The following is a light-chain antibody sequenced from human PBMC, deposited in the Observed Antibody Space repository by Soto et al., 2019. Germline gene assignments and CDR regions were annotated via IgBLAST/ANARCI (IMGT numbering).Light chain of an antibody. CDR2: KAS. Sequence: DIQMTQSPSTLSATVGDRVSITCRASQNIFSWLAWYQQKPGKAPKLLIYKASTLESGVPPRFGGSGSGTEFTLTISSLQPDDFATYYCQQYNNRWTFGQGTKVDIK. CDR1: QNIFSW. J-gene: IGKJ1*01. V-gene: IGKV1-5*03. CDR3: QQYNNRWT.